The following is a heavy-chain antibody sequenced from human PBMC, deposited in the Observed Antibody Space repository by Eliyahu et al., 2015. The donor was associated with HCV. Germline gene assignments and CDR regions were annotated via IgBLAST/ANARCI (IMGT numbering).Heavy chain of an antibody. CDR3: ARDIVVVPATTGIPVLDP. Sequence: QVQLVQSDAEVKKPGSSVEVSCKASGGTFSSYAISWVRQAPGQGLEWMGGIIPIFGTANYAQKFQGRVTITADESTSTAYMELSSLRSEDTAVYYCARDIVVVPATTGIPVLDPWGQGTLVTVSS. D-gene: IGHD2-2*01. CDR2: IIPIFGTA. CDR1: GGTFSSYA. V-gene: IGHV1-69*01. J-gene: IGHJ5*02.